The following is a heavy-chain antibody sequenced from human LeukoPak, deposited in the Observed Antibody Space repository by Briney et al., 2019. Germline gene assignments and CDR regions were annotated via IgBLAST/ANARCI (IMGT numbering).Heavy chain of an antibody. D-gene: IGHD6-19*01. J-gene: IGHJ3*02. V-gene: IGHV3-21*01. CDR1: GLTFSSYS. CDR3: ARVYTGGWYSRRRSSHAFDI. Sequence: GGSLRLSCAASGLTFSSYSMNWVRQAPGKGLEWVSSISSSSSYIYYADSVKGRFTISRDNAKNSLYLQMNSLRAEDTAVYYCARVYTGGWYSRRRSSHAFDIWGQGTMVTVSS. CDR2: ISSSSSYI.